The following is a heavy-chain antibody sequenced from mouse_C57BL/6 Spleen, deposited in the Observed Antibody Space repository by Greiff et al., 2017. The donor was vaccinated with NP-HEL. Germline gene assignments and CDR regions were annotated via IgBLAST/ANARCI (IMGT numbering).Heavy chain of an antibody. CDR3: ARSSYYGPYYYAMDY. CDR1: GYSITSDY. CDR2: ISYSGST. J-gene: IGHJ4*01. Sequence: EVMLVESGPGLAKPSQTLSLTCSVTGYSITSDYWNWIRKFPGNKLEYMGYISYSGSTYYNPSLKSRISITRDTSKNQYYLQLNSVTTEDTATYYCARSSYYGPYYYAMDYWGQGTSVTVSS. D-gene: IGHD2-10*01. V-gene: IGHV3-8*01.